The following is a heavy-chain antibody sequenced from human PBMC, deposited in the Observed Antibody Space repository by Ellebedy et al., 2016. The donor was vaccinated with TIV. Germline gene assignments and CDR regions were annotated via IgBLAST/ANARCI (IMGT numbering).Heavy chain of an antibody. CDR3: ARVRGLQQQLDDAFDI. D-gene: IGHD6-13*01. V-gene: IGHV1-46*01. CDR2: INPSGGST. J-gene: IGHJ3*02. Sequence: AASVKVSCKASGYTFTSYYMHWARQAPGQGLEWMGIINPSGGSTSYAQKFQGRVTMTRDTSTSTVYMELSSLRSEDTAVYYCARVRGLQQQLDDAFDIWGQGTMVTVSS. CDR1: GYTFTSYY.